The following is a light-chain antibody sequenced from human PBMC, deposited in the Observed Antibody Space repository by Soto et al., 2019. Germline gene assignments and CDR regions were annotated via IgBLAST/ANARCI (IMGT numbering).Light chain of an antibody. Sequence: DIQMTQSPSSLSASVGDRVTITCRASQSIVTYLTWYHQKPGQAPKLLIYAASNLQSGVPSRFSGSGSGTDFTLTISSLQPEDFATYYCQQCYSSPPWTFGQGTKVDIK. CDR2: AAS. V-gene: IGKV1-39*01. J-gene: IGKJ1*01. CDR1: QSIVTY. CDR3: QQCYSSPPWT.